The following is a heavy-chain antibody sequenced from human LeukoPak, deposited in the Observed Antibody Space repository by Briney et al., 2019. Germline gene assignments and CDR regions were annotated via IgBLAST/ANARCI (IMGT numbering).Heavy chain of an antibody. V-gene: IGHV3-23*01. Sequence: PGGSLRLSCAASGFTFSSYAMNRVRQAPGKGLEWVSAINGNGGSTYYAVSVKGRFTISRDNSKNTLYLQMNSLRPEDTAVYYCAKGPLSHFDYWGQGTLVTVSS. CDR3: AKGPLSHFDY. J-gene: IGHJ4*02. D-gene: IGHD2/OR15-2a*01. CDR1: GFTFSSYA. CDR2: INGNGGST.